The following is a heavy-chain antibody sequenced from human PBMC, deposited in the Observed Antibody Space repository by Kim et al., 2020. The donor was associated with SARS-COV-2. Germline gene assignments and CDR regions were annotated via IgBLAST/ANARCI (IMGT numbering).Heavy chain of an antibody. CDR1: GGSFSGYY. J-gene: IGHJ6*02. D-gene: IGHD6-13*01. CDR2: INHSGST. Sequence: SETLSLTCAVYGGSFSGYYWSWIRQPPGKGLEWIGEINHSGSTNYNPSLKSRVTISVDTSKNQFSLKLSSVTAADTAVYYCARGSSWLHYYYGMDVWGQGTTVTVSS. V-gene: IGHV4-34*01. CDR3: ARGSSWLHYYYGMDV.